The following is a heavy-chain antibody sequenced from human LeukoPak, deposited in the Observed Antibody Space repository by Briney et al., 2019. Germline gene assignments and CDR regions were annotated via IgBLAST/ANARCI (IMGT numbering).Heavy chain of an antibody. J-gene: IGHJ6*02. V-gene: IGHV3-48*04. CDR3: ARKVKAQSWFGEAGGPGYYGMDV. CDR1: GFTFTSYS. CDR2: ISSSSTTM. Sequence: GGSLRLSCAASGFTFTSYSMNWVRQAPGKGLEWVSYISSSSTTMYYADSVKGRFTISRDNAKNSLYLQMNSLRAEDTAVYYCARKVKAQSWFGEAGGPGYYGMDVWGQGTTVTVSS. D-gene: IGHD3-10*01.